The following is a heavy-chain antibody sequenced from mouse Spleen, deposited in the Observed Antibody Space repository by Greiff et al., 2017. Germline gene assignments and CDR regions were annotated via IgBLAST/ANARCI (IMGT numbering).Heavy chain of an antibody. J-gene: IGHJ1*01. Sequence: EVQLQQSGPGLVKPSQTVFLTCTVTGISITTGNYRWSRIRQFPGNKLEWIGYIYYSGTITYNPSLTSRTTITRDTPKNQFFLEMNSLTAEDTATYYCAREAGDVWWYFDVWGAGTTVTVSS. D-gene: IGHD3-3*01. CDR2: IYYSGTI. CDR3: AREAGDVWWYFDV. V-gene: IGHV3-5*01. CDR1: GISITTGNYR.